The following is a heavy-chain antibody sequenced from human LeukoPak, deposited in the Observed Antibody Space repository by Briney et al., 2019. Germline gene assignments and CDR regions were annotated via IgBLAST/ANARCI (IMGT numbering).Heavy chain of an antibody. D-gene: IGHD6-19*01. CDR3: AKALVLTVAGTYYVDH. Sequence: GGSLRLSCAASGCTFSNYGMHWVRQAPGKGLEWVAFIRFDESRTFYGDSVKGRFIISRDNSENTLFLHMHSLRPEDTAVYYCAKALVLTVAGTYYVDHWGQGTLVTVSS. J-gene: IGHJ4*02. CDR2: IRFDESRT. V-gene: IGHV3-30*02. CDR1: GCTFSNYG.